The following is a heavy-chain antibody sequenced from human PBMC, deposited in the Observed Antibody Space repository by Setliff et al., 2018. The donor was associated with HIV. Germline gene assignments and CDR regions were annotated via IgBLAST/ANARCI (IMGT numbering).Heavy chain of an antibody. D-gene: IGHD1-26*01. J-gene: IGHJ4*02. CDR2: INAYNGDT. CDR3: GRDRGWDRRYFEY. Sequence: GASVKVSCKASGHTFSDYGISWMRQAPGQGFEWLGWINAYNGDTNYAPKFQGRVTMTRDISTSTAYMELRSLRSDDTAVYYCGRDRGWDRRYFEYWGQGTLVTVSS. V-gene: IGHV1-18*01. CDR1: GHTFSDYG.